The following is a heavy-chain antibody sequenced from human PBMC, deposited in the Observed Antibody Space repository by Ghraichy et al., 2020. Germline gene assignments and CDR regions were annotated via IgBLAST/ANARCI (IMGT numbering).Heavy chain of an antibody. V-gene: IGHV4-34*01. CDR1: NGSFSGYY. CDR2: INHSGSV. Sequence: SETLSLTCAVSNGSFSGYYWSWIRQSPGKGLEWIGEINHSGSVNYNPSLRSRVTISVDTFKKQFFLTLTSVTAADTAVFYCVRGQWLLQIYYYYGLDVWGQGTTVIVSS. J-gene: IGHJ6*02. D-gene: IGHD5-12*01. CDR3: VRGQWLLQIYYYYGLDV.